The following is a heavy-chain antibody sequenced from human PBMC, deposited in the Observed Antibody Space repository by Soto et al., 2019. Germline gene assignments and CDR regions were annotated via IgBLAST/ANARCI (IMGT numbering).Heavy chain of an antibody. CDR2: ITRSVSEA. V-gene: IGHV3-23*01. D-gene: IGHD6-19*01. Sequence: RGYLRIACAAYGFTFSSYPMNWVRQAPGKGLEHVASITRSVSEAFYGDSVRGRFSMSRDNSKNMLILEMNSLRVEDTARYYFAKEVSASGWYWDSCGQGAFGTGSS. J-gene: IGHJ5*01. CDR1: GFTFSSYP. CDR3: AKEVSASGWYWDS.